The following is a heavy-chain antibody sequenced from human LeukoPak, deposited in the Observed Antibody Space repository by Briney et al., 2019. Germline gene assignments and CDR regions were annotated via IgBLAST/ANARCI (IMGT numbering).Heavy chain of an antibody. CDR2: ISWNSGSI. D-gene: IGHD5/OR15-5a*01. J-gene: IGHJ4*02. V-gene: IGHV3-9*01. CDR1: GFTFDDYA. Sequence: GGSLRLSCAASGFTFDDYAMHWVRQAPGKGLEWVSGISWNSGSIGYADSVKGRFTISRDNAKNSLYLQMNSLRAEDTALYYCAKEGESVYYFDYWGQGTLVTVSS. CDR3: AKEGESVYYFDY.